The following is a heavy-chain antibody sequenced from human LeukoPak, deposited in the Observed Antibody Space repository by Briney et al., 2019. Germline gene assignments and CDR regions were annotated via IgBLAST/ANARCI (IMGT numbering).Heavy chain of an antibody. D-gene: IGHD3-22*01. CDR3: ARAPRGESDAASGFYGVDV. CDR2: SHYSGNT. Sequence: SETLSLTCTVSGGSISTYYWTWIRQPPGKGLGWIGFSHYSGNTNYNPSLKSRVTISVDTSTNQFSLKLTSVTAADTAIYYCARAPRGESDAASGFYGVDVWGQGTTVTVSS. V-gene: IGHV4-59*01. CDR1: GGSISTYY. J-gene: IGHJ6*02.